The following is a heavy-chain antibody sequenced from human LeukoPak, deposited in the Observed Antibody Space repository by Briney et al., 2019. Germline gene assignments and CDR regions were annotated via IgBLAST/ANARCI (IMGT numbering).Heavy chain of an antibody. Sequence: PGRSLRLSCAASGFTFDDYAMHWVRQVPGKGLEWVSGISWNSGSIGYADSVKGRFTIFRDNAKNSLYLQMNSLRAEDTALYYCAKDIFTGIAAAGAIDYWGQGTLVTVSS. D-gene: IGHD6-13*01. CDR2: ISWNSGSI. CDR3: AKDIFTGIAAAGAIDY. V-gene: IGHV3-9*01. J-gene: IGHJ4*02. CDR1: GFTFDDYA.